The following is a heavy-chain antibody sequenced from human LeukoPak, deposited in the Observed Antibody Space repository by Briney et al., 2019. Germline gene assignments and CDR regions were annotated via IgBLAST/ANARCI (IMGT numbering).Heavy chain of an antibody. CDR1: DGSISSGYYY. Sequence: SETLSLTCSVSDGSISSGYYYWGWIRQPPGKGLEWIGTIYYSGSTYYNPSLTSRVTISVDTSKNQFSLKLSSVTAADTAVYYCARHKDYYYSYMDVWGKGTTVTISS. J-gene: IGHJ6*03. CDR3: ARHKDYYYSYMDV. V-gene: IGHV4-39*01. CDR2: IYYSGST.